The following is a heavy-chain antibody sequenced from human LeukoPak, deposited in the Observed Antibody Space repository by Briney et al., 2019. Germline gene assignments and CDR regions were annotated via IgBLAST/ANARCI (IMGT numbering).Heavy chain of an antibody. V-gene: IGHV4-34*01. CDR3: ARVRWGYDSSVYFQH. Sequence: SETLSLTCAVYGGSFSGYYWSLIRQPPGKGLEWIGEINHSGSTNYNPSLKSRVTISVDTSKNQFSLKLSSVTAADTAVYYCARVRWGYDSSVYFQHWGQGTLVTVSS. D-gene: IGHD3-22*01. J-gene: IGHJ1*01. CDR1: GGSFSGYY. CDR2: INHSGST.